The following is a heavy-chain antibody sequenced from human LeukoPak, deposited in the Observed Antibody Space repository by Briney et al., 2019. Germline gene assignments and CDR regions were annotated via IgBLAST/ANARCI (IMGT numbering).Heavy chain of an antibody. D-gene: IGHD3-22*01. CDR3: AGFFYDNSGDAFDI. CDR1: GGSFTFTSHA. V-gene: IGHV1-69*01. Sequence: SVKVSCKASGGSFTFTSHAISWVRQAPGQGLEWMGGLIPIYGSANYAQKFQGRVTITSDESTRTVYMELSSLRPEDSAVYYCAGFFYDNSGDAFDIRGQGTMVTVSS. CDR2: LIPIYGSA. J-gene: IGHJ3*02.